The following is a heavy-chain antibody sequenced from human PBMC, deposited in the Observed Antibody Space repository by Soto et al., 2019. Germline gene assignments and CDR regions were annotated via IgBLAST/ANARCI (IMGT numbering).Heavy chain of an antibody. Sequence: QVQLQESGPGLVKPSQTLSLTCTVSGGSISSGGYYWSWIRQHPGKGLEWIGYIFYRGSTYYNPSLKSRVTISVDTSKNQFSLKLSSVTAADTAVYYCARDGPYYFDSLSGLDYWGQGTLVTVSS. V-gene: IGHV4-31*03. CDR3: ARDGPYYFDSLSGLDY. D-gene: IGHD3-22*01. J-gene: IGHJ4*02. CDR1: GGSISSGGYY. CDR2: IFYRGST.